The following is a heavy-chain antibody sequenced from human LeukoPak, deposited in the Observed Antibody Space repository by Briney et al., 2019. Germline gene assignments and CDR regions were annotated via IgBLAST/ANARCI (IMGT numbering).Heavy chain of an antibody. V-gene: IGHV3-74*01. CDR3: AKERGAEAGRVYFDY. CDR1: GFTFSTYW. Sequence: PGGSLRLSCAASGFTFSTYWMHWVRQAPGKGLVWVSLINMDGSSTTYADSVKGRFTISKDNSKNTLYLQMNGLRAEDTAVYYCAKERGAEAGRVYFDYWGQGTLVTVSS. J-gene: IGHJ4*02. CDR2: INMDGSST. D-gene: IGHD6-13*01.